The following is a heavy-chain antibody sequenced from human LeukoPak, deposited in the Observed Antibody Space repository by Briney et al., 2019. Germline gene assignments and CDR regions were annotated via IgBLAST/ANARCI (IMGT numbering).Heavy chain of an antibody. CDR1: GFTFSSYW. CDR2: IDGYGSTI. CDR3: AEHPGNYESASI. J-gene: IGHJ3*02. Sequence: GGSLRLSCAASGFTFSSYWMHWVRQAPGKGLVWVSRIDGYGSTINYADSVKGRFTISRDNAKNMLYLQMNSLRAEDTAVYYCAEHPGNYESASIWGQGTMVTVSS. V-gene: IGHV3-74*01. D-gene: IGHD3-22*01.